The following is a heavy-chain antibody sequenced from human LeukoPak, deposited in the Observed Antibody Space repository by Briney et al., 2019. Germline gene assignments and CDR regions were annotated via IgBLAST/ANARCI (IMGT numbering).Heavy chain of an antibody. Sequence: PSETLSLTCTVSGGSISSGDYYWSWIRQPPGKGLEWIGYIDYSGSTYYNPSLNSRVTISVDTSKNQFSLKLSSVTAADTAVYYCAREFKEYCSSTSCYHRYFDYWGQGTLVTVSS. V-gene: IGHV4-30-4*08. CDR3: AREFKEYCSSTSCYHRYFDY. CDR1: GGSISSGDYY. D-gene: IGHD2-2*01. J-gene: IGHJ4*02. CDR2: IDYSGST.